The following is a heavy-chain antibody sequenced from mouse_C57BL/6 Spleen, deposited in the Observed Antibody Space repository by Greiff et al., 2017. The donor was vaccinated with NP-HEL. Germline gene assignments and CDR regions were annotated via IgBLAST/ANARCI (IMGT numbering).Heavy chain of an antibody. CDR3: ARSPYYYGSSYYAMDY. Sequence: QVQLQQPGAELVKPGASVKLSCKASGYTFTSYWMHWVKQRPGQGLEWIGMIHPNSGSTNYNEKFKRKATLTVDKSSSTAYMQLSSLTSEDSAVYYCARSPYYYGSSYYAMDYWGQGTSVTVAS. V-gene: IGHV1-64*01. J-gene: IGHJ4*01. CDR1: GYTFTSYW. CDR2: IHPNSGST. D-gene: IGHD1-1*01.